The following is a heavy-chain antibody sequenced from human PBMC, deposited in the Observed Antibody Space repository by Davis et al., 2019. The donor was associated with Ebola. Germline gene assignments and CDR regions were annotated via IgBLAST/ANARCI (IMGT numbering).Heavy chain of an antibody. CDR1: GGTFSSYA. J-gene: IGHJ5*02. D-gene: IGHD4-17*01. V-gene: IGHV1-8*02. CDR2: MNPNSGNT. CDR3: ARVRGYYGDDGWFDP. Sequence: AASVKVSCKASGGTFSSYAISWVRQATGQGLEWMGWMNPNSGNTGYAQKFQGRVTMTRNTSISTAYMELSSLRSEDTAVYYCARVRGYYGDDGWFDPWGQGTLVTVSS.